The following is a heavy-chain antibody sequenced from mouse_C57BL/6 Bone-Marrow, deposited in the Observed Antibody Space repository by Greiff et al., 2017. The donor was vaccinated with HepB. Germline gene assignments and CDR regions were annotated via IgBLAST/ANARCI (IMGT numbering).Heavy chain of an antibody. Sequence: QVQLQQSGAELVTPGSSVKLSCKASGYTFTSYWMDWVKQRPGQGLEWIGNIYPSDSETHYNQKFKDKATLTVDKSSSTAYMQLSSLTSEDSAVYYCARGGIYYDYDEDYWGQGTTLTVSS. CDR1: GYTFTSYW. J-gene: IGHJ2*01. CDR2: IYPSDSET. V-gene: IGHV1-61*01. CDR3: ARGGIYYDYDEDY. D-gene: IGHD2-4*01.